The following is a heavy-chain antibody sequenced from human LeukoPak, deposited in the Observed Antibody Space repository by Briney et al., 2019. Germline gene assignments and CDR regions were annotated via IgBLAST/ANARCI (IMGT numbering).Heavy chain of an antibody. V-gene: IGHV3-30*02. J-gene: IGHJ1*01. CDR2: IHADGNSK. Sequence: PGGSLRLSCAASGFPFSSSGMHWVRQPPGKGLEWVTFIHADGNSKYYADSVEGRFTVSRDSPKNTLSLQMNSLRVEDTAVYYCARSLSAREYFQHWGQGTLVTVSS. CDR3: ARSLSAREYFQH. CDR1: GFPFSSSG. D-gene: IGHD6-6*01.